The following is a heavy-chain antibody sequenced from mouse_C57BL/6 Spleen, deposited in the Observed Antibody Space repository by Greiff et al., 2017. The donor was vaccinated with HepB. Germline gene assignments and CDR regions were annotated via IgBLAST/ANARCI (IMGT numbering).Heavy chain of an antibody. V-gene: IGHV1-5*01. D-gene: IGHD2-4*01. CDR2: IYPGNSDT. CDR3: TGVPLCYDYAVDGDYDLDY. Sequence: VQLMQSGTGLVRPGASVKMSCKASGYTFTSYWMHWVHQTPGQGLEWIGAIYPGNSDTSYNEKLKGQAKLTAVTSASTAYMERSSLTNEDSAVYYGTGVPLCYDYAVDGDYDLDYWGQGTSVTVSS. CDR1: GYTFTSYW. J-gene: IGHJ4*01.